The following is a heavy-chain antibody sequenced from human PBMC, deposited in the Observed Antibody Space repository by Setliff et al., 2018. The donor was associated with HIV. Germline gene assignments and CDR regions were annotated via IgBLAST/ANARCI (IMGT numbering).Heavy chain of an antibody. D-gene: IGHD3-22*01. CDR3: ARGPYYYKSSGQISAEYFQH. V-gene: IGHV4-39*07. Sequence: PSETLSLTCSVSGGSIDNNKYYWTWIRQPPGKGLEWTGSIYHTGRTYYNRSLESRLTISIDTSKNQFSLKLTSVTAADTAVYYCARGPYYYKSSGQISAEYFQHWGQGTLVTVSS. J-gene: IGHJ1*01. CDR1: GGSIDNNKYY. CDR2: IYHTGRT.